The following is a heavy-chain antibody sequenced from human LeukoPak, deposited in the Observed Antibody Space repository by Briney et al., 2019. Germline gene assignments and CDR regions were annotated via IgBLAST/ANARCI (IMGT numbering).Heavy chain of an antibody. V-gene: IGHV4-59*01. D-gene: IGHD5-12*01. CDR2: IYYSGST. CDR3: ARDGYSGSDAL. CDR1: GGSISSYF. Sequence: PSETLSLTCTVSGGSISSYFWSCIRQPPGKGQQWIGYIYYSGSTIYNPSLKSRVTISVDTSKNQFSLKLSSVTAADTAVYYCARDGYSGSDALRGQGTLVTVSS. J-gene: IGHJ4*02.